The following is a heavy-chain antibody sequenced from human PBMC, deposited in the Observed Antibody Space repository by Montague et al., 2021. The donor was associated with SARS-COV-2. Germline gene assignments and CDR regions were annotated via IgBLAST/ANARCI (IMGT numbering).Heavy chain of an antibody. CDR3: AIHPVWQQLCP. CDR2: THQWGGT. D-gene: IGHD6-13*01. CDR1: GGSITSENW. Sequence: SETLSLTCAVSGGSITSENWWSWVRQPPGKGLEWIAETHQWGGTNYNPPLRSRVTKLLDNSKNQFSLMLTSVTAEDTAMYYCAIHPVWQQLCPWGQGALVTVSS. J-gene: IGHJ5*02. V-gene: IGHV4-4*02.